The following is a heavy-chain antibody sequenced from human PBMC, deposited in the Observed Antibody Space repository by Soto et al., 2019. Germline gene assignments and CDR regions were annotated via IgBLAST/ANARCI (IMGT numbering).Heavy chain of an antibody. CDR1: RGTFNNYA. Sequence: GAAVKVSCKASRGTFNNYAITWGRQAPGKSLEWVARIIPIFGTTNVAQKFQGRVTITADESTTTAYMELSGLRSDDTAVYYCAKDGGADGYFGNWLDPWGQGTLVTVSS. J-gene: IGHJ5*02. CDR3: AKDGGADGYFGNWLDP. CDR2: IIPIFGTT. D-gene: IGHD5-12*01. V-gene: IGHV1-69*15.